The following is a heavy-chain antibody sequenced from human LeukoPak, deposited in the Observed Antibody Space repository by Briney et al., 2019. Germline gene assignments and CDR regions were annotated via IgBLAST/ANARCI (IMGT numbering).Heavy chain of an antibody. Sequence: GGSLRLSCAASGFTVSSNYMSWVRQAPGKGLEWVSIIYSGGSTFYADSVKGRFTISRDNSKNTLYLQMNSLRAEDTAVYYCARDLRGWPFDIWGQGTMVTVSS. CDR1: GFTVSSNY. CDR2: IYSGGST. D-gene: IGHD6-19*01. CDR3: ARDLRGWPFDI. V-gene: IGHV3-53*01. J-gene: IGHJ3*02.